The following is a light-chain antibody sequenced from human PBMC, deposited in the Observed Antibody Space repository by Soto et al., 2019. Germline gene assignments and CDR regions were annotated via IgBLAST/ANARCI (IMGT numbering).Light chain of an antibody. CDR1: SSNIGAGYD. J-gene: IGLJ2*01. Sequence: QSVLTQTPSVSGAPGQKITMSCTGSSSNIGAGYDVHWYQQVPGAAPRLLIYADNNRPSGVPDRFSASKSGTSASLAITGLQGEDGANYYCQSYDTSLSGVIFGAGTQLTVL. CDR3: QSYDTSLSGVI. CDR2: ADN. V-gene: IGLV1-40*01.